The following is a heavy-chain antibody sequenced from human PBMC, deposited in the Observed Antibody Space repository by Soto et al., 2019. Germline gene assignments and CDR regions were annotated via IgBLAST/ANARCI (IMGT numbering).Heavy chain of an antibody. CDR2: IYYSGST. Sequence: SETLSLTCTVSGGSISSYYWSWIRQPPGKGLEWIGYIYYSGSTNYNPSLKSRVTISVDTSKNQFSLKLSSVTAADTAVYYCASSPRGYDFWSGRYYFDYWGQGTLVTVSS. CDR1: GGSISSYY. CDR3: ASSPRGYDFWSGRYYFDY. J-gene: IGHJ4*02. V-gene: IGHV4-59*01. D-gene: IGHD3-3*01.